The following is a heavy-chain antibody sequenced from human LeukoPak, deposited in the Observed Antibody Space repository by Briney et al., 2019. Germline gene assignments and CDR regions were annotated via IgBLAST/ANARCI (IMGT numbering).Heavy chain of an antibody. Sequence: GGSLRLSCAASGFTFSSYGMHWVRQAPCKGLEWVAFIRYDGSNKYYADSVKGRFTISRDNSKNTLYLQMNSLRAEDTAVYYCAKDDWVIAAAVRLYYYYYGMDVWGQGTTVTVSS. V-gene: IGHV3-30*02. D-gene: IGHD6-13*01. CDR3: AKDDWVIAAAVRLYYYYYGMDV. CDR1: GFTFSSYG. CDR2: IRYDGSNK. J-gene: IGHJ6*02.